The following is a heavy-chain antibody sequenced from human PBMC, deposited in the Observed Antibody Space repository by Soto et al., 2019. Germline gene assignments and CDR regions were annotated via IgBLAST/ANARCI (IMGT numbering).Heavy chain of an antibody. CDR2: IIPIFGTA. CDR1: GGTFSSYA. V-gene: IGHV1-69*13. D-gene: IGHD6-19*01. Sequence: ASVKVSCKASGGTFSSYASSWVRQAPGRGLEWMGGIIPIFGTANYAQKFQGRVTITADESTSTAYMELSSLRSEDTAVYYCARGKAAIAVAGPFDYWGQGTLVTVSS. CDR3: ARGKAAIAVAGPFDY. J-gene: IGHJ4*02.